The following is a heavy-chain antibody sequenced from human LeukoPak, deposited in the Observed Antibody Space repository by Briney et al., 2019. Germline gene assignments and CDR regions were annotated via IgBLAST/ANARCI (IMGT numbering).Heavy chain of an antibody. D-gene: IGHD3-10*01. CDR2: IYTSGST. Sequence: SETLSLTCTVSGGSISSYYWSWIRQPAGKALEWIGRIYTSGSTNYNPSLKSRVTMSVDTSKNQFSLKLSSVTAADTAVYYCARETVLLWFGELSYYFDYWGQGTLVTVSS. V-gene: IGHV4-4*07. CDR1: GGSISSYY. J-gene: IGHJ4*02. CDR3: ARETVLLWFGELSYYFDY.